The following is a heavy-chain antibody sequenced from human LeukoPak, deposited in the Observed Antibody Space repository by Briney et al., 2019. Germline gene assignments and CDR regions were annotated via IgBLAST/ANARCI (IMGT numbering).Heavy chain of an antibody. J-gene: IGHJ4*02. V-gene: IGHV3-23*01. CDR3: AKGRGDCTGISCPTPFDY. CDR1: GFTFSTYA. CDR2: IRGSDGST. D-gene: IGHD2-2*01. Sequence: GGFLRLSCAASGFTFSTYAMSWVRQAPGKGLEWVSAIRGSDGSTYYADSVKGRFTISRDNSKNTLYLQMNSLRAEDTAVYYCAKGRGDCTGISCPTPFDYWGQGTLVTVSS.